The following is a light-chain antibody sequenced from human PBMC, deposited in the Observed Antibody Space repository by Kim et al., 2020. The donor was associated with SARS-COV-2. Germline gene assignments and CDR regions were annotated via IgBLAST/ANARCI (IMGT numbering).Light chain of an antibody. Sequence: GQKVPISCSGSSSNIGNNYVSWYQQFPGTAPTLLIYDNNKRTSGIPDRFSGSKSGTSATLGITGLQTGDEADYYCGTWDTSLSAQVFGGGTQLTVL. V-gene: IGLV1-51*01. CDR3: GTWDTSLSAQV. CDR2: DNN. CDR1: SSNIGNNY. J-gene: IGLJ2*01.